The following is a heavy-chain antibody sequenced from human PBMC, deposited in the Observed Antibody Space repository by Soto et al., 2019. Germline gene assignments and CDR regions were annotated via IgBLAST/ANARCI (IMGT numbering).Heavy chain of an antibody. CDR3: TRSDSGYA. Sequence: GGSLRLSXAASGVTFSGSAMHWVRQASGKGLEWVGRIRSKANNYATAYAASVKGRFTISRDDSKNTAYLQMNSLKTEDTAVYYCTRSDSGYAWGQGTLVTVSS. J-gene: IGHJ5*02. D-gene: IGHD5-12*01. CDR2: IRSKANNYAT. CDR1: GVTFSGSA. V-gene: IGHV3-73*01.